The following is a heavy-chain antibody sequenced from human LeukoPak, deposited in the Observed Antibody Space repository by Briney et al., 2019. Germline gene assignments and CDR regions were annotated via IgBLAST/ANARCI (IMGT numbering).Heavy chain of an antibody. V-gene: IGHV4-61*02. D-gene: IGHD3-22*01. J-gene: IGHJ3*02. CDR2: IYTSGST. CDR3: ARDGYYYDSSGYYYLRDAFDI. CDR1: GGSISSVSYY. Sequence: SETLSLTCTVSGGSISSVSYYWSWIRQPAGKGLEWIGRIYTSGSTNYNPSLKTRVTISVDTSKNQFSLKLSSVTAADTAVYYCARDGYYYDSSGYYYLRDAFDIWGQGTMVTVSS.